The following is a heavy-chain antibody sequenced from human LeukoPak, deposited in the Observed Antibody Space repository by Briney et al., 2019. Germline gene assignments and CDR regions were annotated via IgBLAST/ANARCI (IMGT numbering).Heavy chain of an antibody. Sequence: ASVKVSCKASGYTFTSYEINWVRQATGQGLEWMGWMNPNSGNTGYAQKFQGRVTMTRNTSINTAYMELSSLRSEDTAVYYCARVRFQGAATPGHWGQGTTVTVSS. CDR2: MNPNSGNT. V-gene: IGHV1-8*01. CDR3: ARVRFQGAATPGH. CDR1: GYTFTSYE. D-gene: IGHD2-15*01. J-gene: IGHJ6*02.